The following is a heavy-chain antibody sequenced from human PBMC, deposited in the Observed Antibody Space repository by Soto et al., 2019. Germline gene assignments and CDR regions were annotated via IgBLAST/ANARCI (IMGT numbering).Heavy chain of an antibody. D-gene: IGHD1-26*01. CDR1: GGSISSYY. CDR3: VRVGGSYEDAIFDY. CDR2: IYYSGST. V-gene: IGHV4-59*01. J-gene: IGHJ4*02. Sequence: SETLSLTCTVSGGSISSYYWSWIRQPPGKGLEWIGYIYYSGSTNYNPSLKSRVTISVDTSKNQFSLKLSSVTAADTAVYYCVRVGGSYEDAIFDYWGQGTLVTVSS.